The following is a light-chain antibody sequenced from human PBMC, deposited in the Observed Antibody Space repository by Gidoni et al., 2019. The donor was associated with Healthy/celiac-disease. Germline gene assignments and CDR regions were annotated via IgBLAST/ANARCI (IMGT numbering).Light chain of an antibody. Sequence: EIQKTQSPSSLSASVGDRVTITCRASQSISSYLNWYQQKPGKAPKLLIYAASSLQRGVPSRFSGSGSGTDFTLTLRSLPPEDFATYYCQQSYSTPDTFGQGTKLEIK. CDR3: QQSYSTPDT. CDR2: AAS. CDR1: QSISSY. J-gene: IGKJ2*01. V-gene: IGKV1-39*01.